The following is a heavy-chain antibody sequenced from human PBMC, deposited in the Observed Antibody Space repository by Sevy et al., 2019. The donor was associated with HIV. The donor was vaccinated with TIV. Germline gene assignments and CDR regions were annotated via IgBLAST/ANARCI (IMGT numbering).Heavy chain of an antibody. V-gene: IGHV3-7*03. CDR3: ARVGETYYDIYYFDY. CDR2: IKQDGSEK. D-gene: IGHD3-9*01. J-gene: IGHJ4*02. Sequence: GGSLRLSCAASGFTFSSYWMSWVRQAPGKGLEWVANIKQDGSEKYYVDSVKGRFTISRDNAKNSLYLQMNSLRAEDTAVYYCARVGETYYDIYYFDYWGQGTLVTVSS. CDR1: GFTFSSYW.